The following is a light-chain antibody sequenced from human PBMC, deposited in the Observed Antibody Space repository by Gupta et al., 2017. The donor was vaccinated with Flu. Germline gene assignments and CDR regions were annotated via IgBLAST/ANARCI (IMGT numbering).Light chain of an antibody. CDR2: DAS. V-gene: IGKV3-11*01. CDR3: QQHSNWPPLT. J-gene: IGKJ4*01. Sequence: EIVLTQSPATLSLSPGERATLSCRASQSVSSYLAWYQQKPGQAPRLLIYDASNRDTGIPARFSGSGYGTDFTLTISSREPEDFAVYYCQQHSNWPPLTFGRGTKVEIK. CDR1: QSVSSY.